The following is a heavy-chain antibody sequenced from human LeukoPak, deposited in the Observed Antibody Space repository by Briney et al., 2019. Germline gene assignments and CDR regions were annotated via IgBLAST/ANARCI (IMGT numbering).Heavy chain of an antibody. D-gene: IGHD1-26*01. V-gene: IGHV3-23*01. J-gene: IGHJ4*02. CDR2: ISGSGGST. CDR1: GFTFSSYA. Sequence: PGGSLRLSCAASGFTFSSYAMSWVRQAPGKGLEWVSAISGSGGSTYYADSVKGRFTISRDNAKNSLYLQMNSLRAEDTAVYYCARVMRSGSPFDYWGQGTLVTVSS. CDR3: ARVMRSGSPFDY.